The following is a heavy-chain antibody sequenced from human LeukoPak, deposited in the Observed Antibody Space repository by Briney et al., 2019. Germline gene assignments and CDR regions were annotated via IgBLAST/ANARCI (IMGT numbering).Heavy chain of an antibody. J-gene: IGHJ5*02. D-gene: IGHD1-1*01. CDR3: AKLGGERQIDP. CDR2: IGYDGDT. CDR1: GVTFSRHD. Sequence: GGSLRLSCAASGVTFSRHDMHWVRQATGKGLEWVSAIGYDGDTYYADSVKGRFTISRDKAKNSLYLQMNSLTAGDTAVYYCAKLGGERQIDPWGQGTLVTVSS. V-gene: IGHV3-13*01.